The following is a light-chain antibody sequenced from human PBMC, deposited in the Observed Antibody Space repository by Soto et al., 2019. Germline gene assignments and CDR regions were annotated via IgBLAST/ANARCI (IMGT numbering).Light chain of an antibody. Sequence: DIPMTPSPSSLSASVGKRFTITFRSIQDIATYLNWYQQKPGKAPNLLIYDASNLETGVPSRFSGGGSGTHFTFTISNLQPEDIATYYCQQYDNLPPTWTFGQGTKVDIK. V-gene: IGKV1-33*01. CDR2: DAS. CDR3: QQYDNLPPTWT. J-gene: IGKJ1*01. CDR1: QDIATY.